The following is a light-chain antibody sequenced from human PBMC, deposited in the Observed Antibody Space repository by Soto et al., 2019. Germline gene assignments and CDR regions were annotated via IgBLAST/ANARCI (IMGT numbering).Light chain of an antibody. CDR1: QSVSTY. J-gene: IGKJ3*01. CDR3: QQRADWPAT. V-gene: IGKV3-11*01. CDR2: DAS. Sequence: EIVLTQSPATLSLSPEERAILSCRDSQSVSTYLAWYQQKPGQAPRLLIFDASNRATGIPARFSGSGSGTVFTLTISSLEPEDFAVYYCQQRADWPATFGPGTKVDIK.